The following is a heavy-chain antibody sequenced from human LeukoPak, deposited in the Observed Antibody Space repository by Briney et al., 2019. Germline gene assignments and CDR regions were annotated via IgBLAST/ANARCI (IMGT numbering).Heavy chain of an antibody. CDR1: GGTFSSYA. J-gene: IGHJ6*02. V-gene: IGHV1-69*04. CDR3: ARDVLRFLEWLNYGMDV. D-gene: IGHD3-3*01. Sequence: SVKVSCKASGGTFSSYAISWVRQAPGQGLEWMGRIIPILGIANYAQKFQGRVTITADKSTSTAYMELSSLRSEDTAVYYCARDVLRFLEWLNYGMDVWGQGTTVTVSS. CDR2: IIPILGIA.